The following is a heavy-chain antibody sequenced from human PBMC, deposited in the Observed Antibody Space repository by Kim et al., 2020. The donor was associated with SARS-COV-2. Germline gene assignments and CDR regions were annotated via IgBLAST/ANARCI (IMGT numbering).Heavy chain of an antibody. J-gene: IGHJ6*03. CDR1: GYTFTSYG. D-gene: IGHD6-19*01. Sequence: ASVKVSCKASGYTFTSYGISWVRQAPGQGLEWMGWISAYNGNTNYAQKLQGRVTMTTDTSTSTAYMELRSLRSDDTAVYYCARERAVADFYYYYYMDVWGKGTTVTVSS. CDR3: ARERAVADFYYYYYMDV. CDR2: ISAYNGNT. V-gene: IGHV1-18*01.